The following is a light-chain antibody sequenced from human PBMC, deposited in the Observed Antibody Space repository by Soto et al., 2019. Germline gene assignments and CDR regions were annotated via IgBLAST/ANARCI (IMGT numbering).Light chain of an antibody. CDR1: QSVSSSY. Sequence: EIVLTQSPGTLSLSPGERATLSCRASQSVSSSYLAWYQQKPGQAPRLLIYGASSRATGISDRFSGSGSGTDFTLIISRLEPEDFAVYYCQQYGSSPRTFGQGTNVDIK. CDR2: GAS. J-gene: IGKJ1*01. CDR3: QQYGSSPRT. V-gene: IGKV3-20*01.